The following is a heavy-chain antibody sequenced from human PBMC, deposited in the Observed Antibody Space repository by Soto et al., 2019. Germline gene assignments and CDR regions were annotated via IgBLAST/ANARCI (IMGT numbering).Heavy chain of an antibody. CDR1: GYTFSTHG. D-gene: IGHD2-15*01. CDR3: ARFLLCSGFICDPSIGFEV. Sequence: QAQLVQSGPEVKKPGASVKVSCKASGYTFSTHGLSWVRQAPGQGLEWMGWITPSNGNTNYAQKLQGRLSMTTDTSTHTGYMEVRRPRSDDTAFYCCARFLLCSGFICDPSIGFEVWGQGTVVSVSS. J-gene: IGHJ3*01. CDR2: ITPSNGNT. V-gene: IGHV1-18*01.